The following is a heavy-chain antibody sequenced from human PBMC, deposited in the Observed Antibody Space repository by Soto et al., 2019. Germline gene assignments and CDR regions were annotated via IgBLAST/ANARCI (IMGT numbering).Heavy chain of an antibody. CDR1: GFTFGGYA. D-gene: IGHD3-16*01. CDR2: LGGNGFTT. Sequence: EVQLLESGGGLVQPGGSLRLSCVVSGFTFGGYAMSWVRQAPEKGPEWVAILGGNGFTTYYADSVKGRFTISGDKSKSTLFLQMNSLRADDTGVYHCVIALRPRLNFFYYMDVWARGTAVTVSS. CDR3: VIALRPRLNFFYYMDV. J-gene: IGHJ6*03. V-gene: IGHV3-23*01.